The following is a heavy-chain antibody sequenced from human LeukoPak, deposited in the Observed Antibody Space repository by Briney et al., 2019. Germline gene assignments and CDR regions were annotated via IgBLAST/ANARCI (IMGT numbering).Heavy chain of an antibody. CDR2: IIPILGIA. Sequence: SVKVSCKASGGTFSSYAISWVRQAPGQGLEWMGRIIPILGIANYAQKFQGRVTITADRSTSTAYMELSSLRSEDTAVYYCARLSATVVTPFDYWGQGTLVTVSS. J-gene: IGHJ4*02. V-gene: IGHV1-69*04. CDR3: ARLSATVVTPFDY. D-gene: IGHD4-23*01. CDR1: GGTFSSYA.